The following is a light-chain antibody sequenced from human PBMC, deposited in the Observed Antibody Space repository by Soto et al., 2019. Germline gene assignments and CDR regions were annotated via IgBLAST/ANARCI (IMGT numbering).Light chain of an antibody. CDR3: KQYNSYVP. CDR1: QSISSW. J-gene: IGKJ3*01. Sequence: DIQMTQSPSTLSASVGDRVTITCRASQSISSWLAWYQQKPGKATKLLIYDASSLESGVPSRFSGSGSGTEFTLTISSLQPDDFATYYCKQYNSYVPFGHGTKVDIK. V-gene: IGKV1-5*01. CDR2: DAS.